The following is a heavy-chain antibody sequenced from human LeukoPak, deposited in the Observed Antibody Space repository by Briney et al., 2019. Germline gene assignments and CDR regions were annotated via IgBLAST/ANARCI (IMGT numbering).Heavy chain of an antibody. D-gene: IGHD1-20*01. V-gene: IGHV3-74*03. CDR1: GFTISSHL. Sequence: GGSLRLSCAASGFTISSHLMYWVRQPPGRGLVWVSRIISDGTTTYADSVKGRFTISRDNAKNTLYLEMNGLRAEDTALYYCARAYNWKLDPWGQGTLVTVSS. CDR3: ARAYNWKLDP. CDR2: IISDGTT. J-gene: IGHJ5*02.